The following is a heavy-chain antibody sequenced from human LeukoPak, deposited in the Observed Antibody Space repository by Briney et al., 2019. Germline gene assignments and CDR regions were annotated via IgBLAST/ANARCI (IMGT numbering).Heavy chain of an antibody. V-gene: IGHV3-30*02. CDR3: AKDSLVLRFLEWFQHFDY. Sequence: GGSLRLSCAASGFTFSSYGMHWVRQAPGKGLEWVAFIRYDGSNKYYADSVKGRFTISRDNPKNTLYLQMNSLRAEDTAVYYCAKDSLVLRFLEWFQHFDYWGQGTLVTVSS. CDR1: GFTFSSYG. CDR2: IRYDGSNK. J-gene: IGHJ4*02. D-gene: IGHD3-3*01.